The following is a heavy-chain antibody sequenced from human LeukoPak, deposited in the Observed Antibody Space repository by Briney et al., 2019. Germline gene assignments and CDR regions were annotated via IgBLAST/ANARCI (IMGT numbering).Heavy chain of an antibody. D-gene: IGHD4/OR15-4a*01. J-gene: IGHJ3*02. CDR1: GASISNYY. CDR3: ARADYGDRSDAFDI. Sequence: SETLSLTCTVSGASISNYYWGWIRQPAGKGLEWIGRNYGSGNINYNPSLKSRVTMSLDTSKNQFSLKMNFVTAADTAVYYCARADYGDRSDAFDIWGQGTMVTVSS. CDR2: NYGSGNI. V-gene: IGHV4-4*07.